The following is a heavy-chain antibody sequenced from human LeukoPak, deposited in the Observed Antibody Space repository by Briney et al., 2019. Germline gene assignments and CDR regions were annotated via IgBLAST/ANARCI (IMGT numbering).Heavy chain of an antibody. D-gene: IGHD2-15*01. Sequence: GGSLRLSCAASEFTFSSHQMSWVRQAPGKGLEWVAKITQDGSEKYYMDSVKGRFIISRDNGKNSLYLQMNSLRVEDTAVYNCARDWRQDNAFDLWGQGTMVTVSS. V-gene: IGHV3-7*01. J-gene: IGHJ3*01. CDR2: ITQDGSEK. CDR3: ARDWRQDNAFDL. CDR1: EFTFSSHQ.